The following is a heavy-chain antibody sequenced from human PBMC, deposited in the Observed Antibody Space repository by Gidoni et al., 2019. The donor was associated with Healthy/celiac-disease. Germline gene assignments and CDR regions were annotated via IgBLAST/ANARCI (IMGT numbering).Heavy chain of an antibody. CDR1: GGSISSYY. CDR3: ARGPERGLWFGELTFDP. V-gene: IGHV4-59*01. D-gene: IGHD3-10*01. J-gene: IGHJ5*02. Sequence: QVQLQESGPGLVKPSETLSLTCTVSGGSISSYYWSWIRQPPGKGLEWIGYIYYSGSTNYNPSLKSRVTISVDTSKNQFSLKLSSVTAADTAVYYCARGPERGLWFGELTFDPWGQGTLVTVSS. CDR2: IYYSGST.